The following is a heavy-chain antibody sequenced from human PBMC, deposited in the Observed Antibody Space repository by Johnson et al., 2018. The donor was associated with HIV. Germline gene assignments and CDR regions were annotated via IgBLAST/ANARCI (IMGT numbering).Heavy chain of an antibody. CDR1: GFTFDDYG. D-gene: IGHD6-13*01. J-gene: IGHJ3*02. V-gene: IGHV3-20*04. CDR3: AKDQLSSSWTNDSFDI. CDR2: INWNGGST. Sequence: VQLVESGGGVVRPGGSLRLSCAASGFTFDDYGMSWVRQAPGKGLEWVSGINWNGGSTGYADSVKGRFTISRDNSKNTLYLQMNSLRAEDTAVYYCAKDQLSSSWTNDSFDIWCQGTMVTVSS.